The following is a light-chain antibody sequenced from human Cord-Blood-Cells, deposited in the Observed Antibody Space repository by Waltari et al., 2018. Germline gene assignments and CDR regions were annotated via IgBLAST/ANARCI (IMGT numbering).Light chain of an antibody. CDR2: AAS. Sequence: DIQMTQSPSSLSASVGDTVTITWRASQGISTYLAWFQQKPGKDPKSLSYAASSWQSGVPAKFSGSGSGTDFTLTISSLQPEDFATYYCQQYNSYPFTFGPGTKVDIK. V-gene: IGKV1-16*02. CDR1: QGISTY. CDR3: QQYNSYPFT. J-gene: IGKJ3*01.